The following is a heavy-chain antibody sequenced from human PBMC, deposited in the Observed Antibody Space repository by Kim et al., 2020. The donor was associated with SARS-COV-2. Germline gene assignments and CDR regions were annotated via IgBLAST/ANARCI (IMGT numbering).Heavy chain of an antibody. Sequence: GGSLRLSCAASGFSFDSYAMSWVRQAPGKGLELVSLVYSGGYTAYYADSVKGRFTISRDNSKKRLYLQMNSLRVEDTAIYYCSKVWRLRSAYFDYLGQ. V-gene: IGHV3-23*03. CDR3: SKVWRLRSAYFDY. CDR2: VYSGGYTA. CDR1: GFSFDSYA. D-gene: IGHD4-17*01. J-gene: IGHJ4*02.